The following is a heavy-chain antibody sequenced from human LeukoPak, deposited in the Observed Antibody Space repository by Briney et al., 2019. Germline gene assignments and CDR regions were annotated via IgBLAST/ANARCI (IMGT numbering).Heavy chain of an antibody. J-gene: IGHJ6*02. Sequence: GASVKVSCKASGYTFTRHAMNWVRQAPGQGLEWMGWINTNTGNPTYAQGFTGRFVFSLDTSVSTAYLQISSLKAEDTAVYYCARDLAAAYYYYGMDVWGQGTTVTVSS. CDR3: ARDLAAAYYYYGMDV. V-gene: IGHV7-4-1*02. CDR2: INTNTGNP. CDR1: GYTFTRHA. D-gene: IGHD6-13*01.